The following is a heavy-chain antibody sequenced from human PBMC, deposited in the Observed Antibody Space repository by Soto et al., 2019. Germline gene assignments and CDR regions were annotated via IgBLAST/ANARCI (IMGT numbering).Heavy chain of an antibody. J-gene: IGHJ4*02. CDR1: GGTFSSYA. Sequence: QVQLVQSGAEVKKPGSSVKVSCKSSGGTFSSYAISWVRQAPGQGREWMGGIIPIFGTANYAQKFQGRVTITADESTSTAYLELSSLRSEDTAVYYCARDSPVGAHPSRFDYWGQGTLVTVSS. D-gene: IGHD1-26*01. V-gene: IGHV1-69*01. CDR3: ARDSPVGAHPSRFDY. CDR2: IIPIFGTA.